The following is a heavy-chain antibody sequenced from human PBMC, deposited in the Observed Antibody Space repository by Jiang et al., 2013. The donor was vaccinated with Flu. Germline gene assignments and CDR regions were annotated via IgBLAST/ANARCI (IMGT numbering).Heavy chain of an antibody. V-gene: IGHV1-69*01. Sequence: VQLVESGAEVREPGSSVKVSCKASGDTFRLYGFTWVRQAPGQGLQWIGGIIPNFPPASYGDKVQGRISITTDESLTTVYMQLNNLRPEDTGVYYCARADSAGYLGYSLAIWGQGTPVTVSA. D-gene: IGHD2-15*01. J-gene: IGHJ3*02. CDR3: ARADSAGYLGYSLAI. CDR2: IIPNFPPA. CDR1: GDTFRLYG.